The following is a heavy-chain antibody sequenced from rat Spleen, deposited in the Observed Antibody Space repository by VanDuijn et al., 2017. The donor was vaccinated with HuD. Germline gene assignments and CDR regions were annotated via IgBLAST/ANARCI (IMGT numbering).Heavy chain of an antibody. D-gene: IGHD1-9*01. CDR3: ARHIHTIGITGFDY. J-gene: IGHJ2*01. CDR2: MSYDGGNT. CDR1: GFTLSDYS. Sequence: EVQLVESDGGLVQPGRSLKLSCTASGFTLSDYSMAWVRQAPTKGLEWVATMSYDGGNTYYGDSVRGRFTISRDNAKSTLYLQMNSLKSEDTATYYWARHIHTIGITGFDYWGQGVMVTVSS. V-gene: IGHV5-22*01.